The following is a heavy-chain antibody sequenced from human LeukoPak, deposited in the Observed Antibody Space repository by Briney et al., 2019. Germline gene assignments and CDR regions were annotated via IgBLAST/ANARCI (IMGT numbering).Heavy chain of an antibody. CDR1: GFTFSSFW. J-gene: IGHJ5*02. CDR2: IKQDGSEK. V-gene: IGHV3-7*01. D-gene: IGHD3-16*01. Sequence: PGGSLRLSCAASGFTFSSFWMTWVRQAPGKGLEWVANIKQDGSEKYYVDSVKGRFTISRDNAKNSLYLQMNSLRAEDTAVYYCVSQDYDYVWAISWGQGTLVTVSS. CDR3: VSQDYDYVWAIS.